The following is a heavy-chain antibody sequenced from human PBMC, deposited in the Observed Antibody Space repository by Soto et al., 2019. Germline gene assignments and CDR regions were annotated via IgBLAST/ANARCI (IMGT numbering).Heavy chain of an antibody. Sequence: GASVKVSCKASGGTFDSYAISWVRQAPGQGLEWMGGVIPMFLKPNYAQKFKGRVTITAVKSTNTVYMEMISLMSEDTAVYYCARGGERWRTPPPYLYWGQGTQVTV. CDR1: GGTFDSYA. D-gene: IGHD3-16*01. J-gene: IGHJ4*02. CDR3: ARGGERWRTPPPYLY. CDR2: VIPMFLKP. V-gene: IGHV1-69*06.